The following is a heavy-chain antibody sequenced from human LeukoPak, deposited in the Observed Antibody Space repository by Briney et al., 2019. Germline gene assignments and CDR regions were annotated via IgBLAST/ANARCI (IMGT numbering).Heavy chain of an antibody. D-gene: IGHD3-10*01. Sequence: PSETLSLTCTVSGGSISSSSYYWGWIRQPPGKGLEWIGSIYYSGSTYYNPSLKSRVTISVDTSKNQFSLKLSSVTAADTAVYYCARSPGPLVPAAFDIWGQGTMVTVSS. CDR3: ARSPGPLVPAAFDI. CDR2: IYYSGST. J-gene: IGHJ3*02. CDR1: GGSISSSSYY. V-gene: IGHV4-39*01.